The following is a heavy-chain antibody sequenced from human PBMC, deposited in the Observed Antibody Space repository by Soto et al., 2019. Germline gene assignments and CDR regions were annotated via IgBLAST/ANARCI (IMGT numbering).Heavy chain of an antibody. Sequence: VQLVESGGGVVQPGRSLRLSCAASGFTFSSYAMHWVRQAPGKGLEWVAVISYDGSNKYYADSVKGRFTISRDNSKNTLYLQMNSLRAEDTAVYYCARVGYGGYEGSSLDYWGQGTLVTVSS. V-gene: IGHV3-30-3*01. D-gene: IGHD5-12*01. CDR3: ARVGYGGYEGSSLDY. CDR2: ISYDGSNK. CDR1: GFTFSSYA. J-gene: IGHJ4*02.